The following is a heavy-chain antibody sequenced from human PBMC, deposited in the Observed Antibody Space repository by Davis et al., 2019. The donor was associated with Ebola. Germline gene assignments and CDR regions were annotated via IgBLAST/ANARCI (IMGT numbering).Heavy chain of an antibody. Sequence: ASVKVSCKASGYSFASYAINWVRQAPGQSLEWMGWINPNSGGTNYAQKFQGWVTMTRDTSASTVYMELSRLRSEDTAVYYCARDFSDYYYYYMDVWGKGTTVTVSS. CDR1: GYSFASYA. D-gene: IGHD3-3*02. J-gene: IGHJ6*03. CDR2: INPNSGGT. V-gene: IGHV1-2*04. CDR3: ARDFSDYYYYYMDV.